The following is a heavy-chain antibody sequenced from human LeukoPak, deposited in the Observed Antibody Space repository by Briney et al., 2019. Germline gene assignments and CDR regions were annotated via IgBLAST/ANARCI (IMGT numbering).Heavy chain of an antibody. D-gene: IGHD3-3*01. Sequence: SETLSLTCAVSAYSISTRYYGGWIRQPPGKGLWWIGSIYHSGSTYYNPSLKSRVTISVDTSKNQFSLKLSSVTAADTAVYYCARPAALRFLEWLFWGQGTLVTVSS. V-gene: IGHV4-38-2*01. CDR3: ARPAALRFLEWLF. CDR1: AYSISTRYY. J-gene: IGHJ4*02. CDR2: IYHSGST.